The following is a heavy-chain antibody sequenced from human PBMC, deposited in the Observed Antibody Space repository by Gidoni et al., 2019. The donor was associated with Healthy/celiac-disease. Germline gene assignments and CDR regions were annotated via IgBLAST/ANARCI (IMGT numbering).Heavy chain of an antibody. CDR2: ISYDGRNK. J-gene: IGHJ3*02. CDR3: ARDRPGGNFDAFDI. CDR1: GCTFSSYA. Sequence: QVQLVESGGGVVQPWRSLCLSCAAYGCTFSSYAMHWVRQDPGKGLAWVGVISYDGRNKSYADSVKCRFTISRDNSKNTLYLQMNSLRAEDTAVYYCARDRPGGNFDAFDIWGQGTMVTVSS. D-gene: IGHD2-21*02. V-gene: IGHV3-30*04.